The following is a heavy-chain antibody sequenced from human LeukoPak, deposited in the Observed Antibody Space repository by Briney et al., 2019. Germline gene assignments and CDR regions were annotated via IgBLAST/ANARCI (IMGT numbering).Heavy chain of an antibody. J-gene: IGHJ5*02. CDR2: IRGKAYGGTT. V-gene: IGHV3-49*03. Sequence: GGSLRLSCTASGFTFGDYAMSWFRQAPGKGLEWVGFIRGKAYGGTTEYAASVKGRFTISRDDSKSIAYLQMNSLKTEDTAVYYCTRDPDYDILTGYNWFDPWGQGTLVTVSS. CDR1: GFTFGDYA. CDR3: TRDPDYDILTGYNWFDP. D-gene: IGHD3-9*01.